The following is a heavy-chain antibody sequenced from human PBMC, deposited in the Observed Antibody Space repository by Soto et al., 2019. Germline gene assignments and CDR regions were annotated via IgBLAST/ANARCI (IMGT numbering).Heavy chain of an antibody. CDR3: ASALGITGTTTQFDY. V-gene: IGHV1-69*06. CDR2: IIPIFGTA. CDR1: GGTFSSYA. J-gene: IGHJ4*02. Sequence: ASVKVSCKASGGTFSSYAISWVRQAPGQGLEWMGGIIPIFGTANYAQKFQGRVTITADKSTSTAYMELSGLRSEDTAVYYCASALGITGTTTQFDYWGQGTLVTVSS. D-gene: IGHD1-7*01.